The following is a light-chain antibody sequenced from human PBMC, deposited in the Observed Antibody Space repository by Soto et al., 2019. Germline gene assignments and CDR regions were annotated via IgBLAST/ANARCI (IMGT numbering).Light chain of an antibody. CDR1: SSNIGSNT. Sequence: LTHPASLSGTPWQRVTIACSGSSSNIGSNTVNWYQQLPGTAPKLLIYSNNQRPSGVPDRFSGSKSGTSASLAISGLQSEGEADYYCAAWDDSLNGYVFGTGTKVTVL. V-gene: IGLV1-44*01. CDR2: SNN. J-gene: IGLJ1*01. CDR3: AAWDDSLNGYV.